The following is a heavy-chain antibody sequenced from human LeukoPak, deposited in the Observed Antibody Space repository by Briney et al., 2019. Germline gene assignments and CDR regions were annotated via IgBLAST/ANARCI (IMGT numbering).Heavy chain of an antibody. CDR2: INHSGST. J-gene: IGHJ3*02. D-gene: IGHD2-2*01. CDR1: GGSFSGYY. V-gene: IGHV4-34*01. Sequence: SETLSLTCAVYGGSFSGYYWSWIRQPPGKGLEWIGEINHSGSTNYNPSLKSRVTISVDTSKNQFSLKLSSVTAADTAVYYCASERVVPAAMGDAFDIWGQGTMVTVSS. CDR3: ASERVVPAAMGDAFDI.